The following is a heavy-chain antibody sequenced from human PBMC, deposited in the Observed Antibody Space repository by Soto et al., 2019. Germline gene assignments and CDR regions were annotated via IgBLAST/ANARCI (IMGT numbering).Heavy chain of an antibody. CDR2: ISSSSSYI. Sequence: EVQLVESGGGLVKPGGSLRLSCAASGFTFSSYTMNWVRQAPGKGLEWVSSISSSSSYIYYADSVKGRFTISRDNAKNSLYLQMNSLRAEDTAVYYCARAITVFGVVNPGWFVPWGQGTLVTVSS. J-gene: IGHJ5*02. CDR3: ARAITVFGVVNPGWFVP. V-gene: IGHV3-21*01. D-gene: IGHD3-3*01. CDR1: GFTFSSYT.